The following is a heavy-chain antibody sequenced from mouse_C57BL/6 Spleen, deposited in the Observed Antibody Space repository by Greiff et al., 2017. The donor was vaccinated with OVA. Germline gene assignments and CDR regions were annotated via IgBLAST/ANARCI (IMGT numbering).Heavy chain of an antibody. Sequence: VQLQQSGPELVKPGASVKISCKASGYSFTDSNMNWVKQSNGKSLEWIGVINLNYGTTSYNQKFKGKATLTVDQSSSTAYMQLNSLTSEDSAVYFCAPIGYGSSRPWFAYWGQGTLVTVSA. D-gene: IGHD1-1*01. J-gene: IGHJ3*01. CDR2: INLNYGTT. CDR1: GYSFTDSN. CDR3: APIGYGSSRPWFAY. V-gene: IGHV1-39*01.